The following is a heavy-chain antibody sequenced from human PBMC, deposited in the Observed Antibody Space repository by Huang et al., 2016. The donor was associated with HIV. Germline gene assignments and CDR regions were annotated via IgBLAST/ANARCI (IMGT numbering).Heavy chain of an antibody. CDR2: FATQQGET. Sequence: QVQLVQSGAEVKKPGASVKVSCKFSGYTLTELSIHWLRQAPGKGLEGMGGFATQQGETNDAQNFQGRVTMTEDTSTDTAYMELNSLRSEDTAVYYCATGFDTYYDIWGQGTMVIASS. CDR3: ATGFDTYYDI. CDR1: GYTLTELS. V-gene: IGHV1-24*01. J-gene: IGHJ3*02. D-gene: IGHD2-21*01.